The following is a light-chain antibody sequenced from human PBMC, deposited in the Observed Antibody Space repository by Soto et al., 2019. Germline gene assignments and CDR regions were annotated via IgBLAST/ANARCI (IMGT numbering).Light chain of an antibody. Sequence: DIQMTQSPSTVSSYLGDSVTITCRASQSITTWLAWYQQRPGKAPKLLIYQASTLETGVPSRFSGSGSGTEFTLTISSLKHDDFATYYCQHYNGFSWTFGQGTKVDIK. V-gene: IGKV1-5*03. CDR3: QHYNGFSWT. J-gene: IGKJ1*01. CDR1: QSITTW. CDR2: QAS.